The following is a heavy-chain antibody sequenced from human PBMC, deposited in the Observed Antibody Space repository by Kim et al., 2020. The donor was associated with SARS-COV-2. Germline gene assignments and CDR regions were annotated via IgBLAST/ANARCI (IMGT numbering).Heavy chain of an antibody. J-gene: IGHJ3*02. CDR3: SKGPYYYDSGGYYYDRGDAFEI. V-gene: IGHV3-33*06. Sequence: GRSLRLSCAASGFTFSSYGMHWVRQAPGKGLEWVAVIWYDGSNKYYADSVKGRFTISRDNSKNTLYLQMKSLRAEDTAVYYCSKGPYYYDSGGYYYDRGDAFEIWGQGTMVTVSS. D-gene: IGHD3-22*01. CDR1: GFTFSSYG. CDR2: IWYDGSNK.